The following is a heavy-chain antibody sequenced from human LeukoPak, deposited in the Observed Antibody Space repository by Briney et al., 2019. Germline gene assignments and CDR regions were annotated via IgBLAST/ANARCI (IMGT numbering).Heavy chain of an antibody. D-gene: IGHD5-12*01. V-gene: IGHV1-69*06. J-gene: IGHJ4*02. CDR2: IIPIFGTA. CDR3: ARTVANSGYDLASLGY. CDR1: GGTFSSYA. Sequence: SVKVSCKASGGTFSSYAISWVRQAPGQGLEWMGGIIPIFGTANYAQKFQGRVTITADKSTSTAYMELSSLRSEDTAVYYCARTVANSGYDLASLGYWGQGALVTVSS.